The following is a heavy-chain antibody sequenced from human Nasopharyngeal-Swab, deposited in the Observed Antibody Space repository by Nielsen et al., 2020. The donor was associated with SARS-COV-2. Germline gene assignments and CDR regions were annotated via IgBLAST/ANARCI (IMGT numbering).Heavy chain of an antibody. D-gene: IGHD3-16*01. CDR3: ARDLGGYYYYMDV. V-gene: IGHV1-3*01. J-gene: IGHJ6*03. Sequence: WVRQAPGQRLEWMGWINPGNGNTKYSQEFQGRVTITRDIPASTAYMELSSLRSEDTAIYYCARDLGGYYYYMDVWGKGTTVTVSS. CDR2: INPGNGNT.